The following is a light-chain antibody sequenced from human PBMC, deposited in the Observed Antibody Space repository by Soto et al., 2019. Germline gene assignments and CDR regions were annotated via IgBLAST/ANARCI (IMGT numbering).Light chain of an antibody. Sequence: DLQLTQSPYFLYLSVGGRVTNTCRASQDISSYLAWYQQKPGKAPKLLIYAASSLQSGVPSRFSGSGSGTEFTLTISSLQPEDFATYYCQQLYSYPRTFGGGTKVDIK. V-gene: IGKV1-9*01. CDR2: AAS. CDR1: QDISSY. J-gene: IGKJ4*01. CDR3: QQLYSYPRT.